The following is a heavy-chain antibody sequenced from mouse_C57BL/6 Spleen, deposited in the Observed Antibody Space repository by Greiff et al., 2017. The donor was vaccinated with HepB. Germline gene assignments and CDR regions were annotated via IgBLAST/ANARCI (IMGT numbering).Heavy chain of an antibody. CDR3: ARRVYYGSSYGYFDV. J-gene: IGHJ1*03. Sequence: VQLQQPGAELVKPGASVKLSCKASGYTFTSYWMQWVKQRPGQGLEWIGEIDPSDSYTNYNQKFKGKATLTVDTSSSPAYMQLSSLTSEDSAVYYCARRVYYGSSYGYFDVWGTGTTVTVSS. CDR1: GYTFTSYW. V-gene: IGHV1-50*01. D-gene: IGHD1-1*01. CDR2: IDPSDSYT.